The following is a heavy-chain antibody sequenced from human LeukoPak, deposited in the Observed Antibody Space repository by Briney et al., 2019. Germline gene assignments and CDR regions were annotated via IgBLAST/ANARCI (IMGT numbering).Heavy chain of an antibody. D-gene: IGHD6-19*01. Sequence: GESLNISCKGSGYSFTSYWIAWVRQMPGKGLEWMGIIYPDDSDTRYSPSFQGQVTITAGKSISTAYLQWSSLKASDNAMYYCARQRRSSGWPNDYWGQGTLVTVSS. CDR2: IYPDDSDT. CDR3: ARQRRSSGWPNDY. J-gene: IGHJ4*02. V-gene: IGHV5-51*01. CDR1: GYSFTSYW.